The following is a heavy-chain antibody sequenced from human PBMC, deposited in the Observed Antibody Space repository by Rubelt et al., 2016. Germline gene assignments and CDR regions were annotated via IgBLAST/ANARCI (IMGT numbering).Heavy chain of an antibody. D-gene: IGHD3-10*01. CDR1: GGSISSYY. CDR3: AREGMVRGELNFDY. Sequence: QVQLQESGPGLVKPSETLSLTCTVSGGSISSYYWNWIRQPPGKGLEWIGYIYYSGSTNYNPSLKSRVTISVDTSKNQFSLKLGSVTAADTAVYYCAREGMVRGELNFDYWGQGILVTVSS. CDR2: IYYSGST. V-gene: IGHV4-59*01. J-gene: IGHJ4*02.